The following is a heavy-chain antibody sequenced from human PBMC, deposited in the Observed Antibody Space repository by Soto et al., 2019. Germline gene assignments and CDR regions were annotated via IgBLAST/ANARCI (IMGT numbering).Heavy chain of an antibody. V-gene: IGHV1-18*01. Sequence: QVQLVQSGAEGKKPGASVKVSCKASGYTFTSYGISWVRQAPGQGLEWMGWISAYNGNTNYAQKLHGRVTMTTDTSTSTAYMELRSLRSDDTAVYYCARDTFPGYSSCWYYFDYWGQGTLVTVSS. CDR1: GYTFTSYG. J-gene: IGHJ4*02. CDR3: ARDTFPGYSSCWYYFDY. CDR2: ISAYNGNT. D-gene: IGHD6-19*01.